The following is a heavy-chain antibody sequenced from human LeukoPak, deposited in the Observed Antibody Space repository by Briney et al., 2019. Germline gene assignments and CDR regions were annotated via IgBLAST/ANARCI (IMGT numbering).Heavy chain of an antibody. V-gene: IGHV7-4-1*02. CDR1: GYTFTSYA. CDR2: INTNTGNP. D-gene: IGHD3-22*01. CDR3: AGYYYDSSEGAFDI. Sequence: ASVKVSCKASGYTFTSYAMNWVRQAPGQGLEWMGWINTNTGNPTYAQGFTGRFVFSLDTSVSTAYLQISSLKAEDTAVYYCAGYYYDSSEGAFDIWGQGTMVTVSS. J-gene: IGHJ3*02.